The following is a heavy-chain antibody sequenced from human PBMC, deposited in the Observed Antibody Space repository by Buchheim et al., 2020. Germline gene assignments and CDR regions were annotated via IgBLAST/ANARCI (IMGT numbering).Heavy chain of an antibody. CDR1: GGSVSSGSYY. CDR3: ARAGIRYSSSWYDSAREIYYYYGMDV. Sequence: QVQLQESGPGLVKPSETLSLTCTVSGGSVSSGSYYWSWIRQPPGKGLEWIGYIYYSGSTNYNPSLKSRVTISVDTSKNQFSLKLSSVTAADTAVYYCARAGIRYSSSWYDSAREIYYYYGMDVWGQGTT. D-gene: IGHD6-13*01. J-gene: IGHJ6*02. CDR2: IYYSGST. V-gene: IGHV4-61*01.